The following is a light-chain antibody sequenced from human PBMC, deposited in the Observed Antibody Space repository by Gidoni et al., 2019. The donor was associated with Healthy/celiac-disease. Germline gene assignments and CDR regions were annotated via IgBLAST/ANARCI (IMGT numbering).Light chain of an antibody. J-gene: IGLJ1*01. CDR3: KSVDSSGNYV. CDR2: KDS. Sequence: SYELTQPPSVSVSPGQTARITCSGDILPKQYAYWYKQKPGQAPVLVISKDSERPSGIPERFSGSSSGTTVTLTISGVQAEDEADYYCKSVDSSGNYVFGTATKVTVL. CDR1: ILPKQY. V-gene: IGLV3-25*02.